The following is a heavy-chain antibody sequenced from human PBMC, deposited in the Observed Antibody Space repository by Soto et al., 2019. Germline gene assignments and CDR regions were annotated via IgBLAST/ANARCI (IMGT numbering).Heavy chain of an antibody. Sequence: ASVKVSCKASGYTFTSYDINWGRQATGQGLEWMGWMNPNSGNTGYAQKFQGRVTMTRNTSISTAYMELSSLRSEDTAVYYCAVQDIAVAGTNAFDIWGQGTMVTVSS. D-gene: IGHD6-19*01. CDR2: MNPNSGNT. CDR3: AVQDIAVAGTNAFDI. CDR1: GYTFTSYD. J-gene: IGHJ3*02. V-gene: IGHV1-8*01.